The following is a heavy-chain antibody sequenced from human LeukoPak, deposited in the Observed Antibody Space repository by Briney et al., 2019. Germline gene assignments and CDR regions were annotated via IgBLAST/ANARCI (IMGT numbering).Heavy chain of an antibody. CDR2: IKPDESRI. V-gene: IGHV3-7*03. D-gene: IGHD2-15*01. J-gene: IGHJ4*02. Sequence: PGGSLRLSCTNSGPTFNRDWMGWLRQAPGKGQEWLAHIKPDESRIFYADSVKGRFTISRDNAKNSLYLQLNSLRAEDTAVYYCARGRSCSGGSCYYDYWGQGTLVTVSS. CDR1: GPTFNRDW. CDR3: ARGRSCSGGSCYYDY.